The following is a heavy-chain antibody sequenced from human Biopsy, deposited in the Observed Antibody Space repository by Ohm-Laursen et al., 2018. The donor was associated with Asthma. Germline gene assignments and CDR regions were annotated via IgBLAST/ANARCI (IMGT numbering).Heavy chain of an antibody. V-gene: IGHV3-30*18. CDR1: GFTVSRDH. Sequence: SLRLSCAASGFTVSRDHMFWVRQGPGKGLEWVAFVSSDGHDKFYEDSVKGRFTISRDNSKNTLYLQMNSLRTEDTAVYYCAKRRGYSGHDNDYWGQGTLVIVSS. J-gene: IGHJ4*02. CDR3: AKRRGYSGHDNDY. D-gene: IGHD5-12*01. CDR2: VSSDGHDK.